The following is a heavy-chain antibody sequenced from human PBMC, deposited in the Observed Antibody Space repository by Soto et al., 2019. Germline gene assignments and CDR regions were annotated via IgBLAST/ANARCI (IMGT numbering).Heavy chain of an antibody. J-gene: IGHJ4*02. CDR2: IRSKDYGGTK. Sequence: GGSLRLSCATSGFTFGYFSIRWVRQAPGRGLEWVGFIRSKDYGGTKEYAASVKVRFAISRYDTTGIAHLQRNNLKIEDTSVYYCTREIPYFDSWGQGTLVTVSS. CDR1: GFTFGYFS. V-gene: IGHV3-49*02. CDR3: TREIPYFDS.